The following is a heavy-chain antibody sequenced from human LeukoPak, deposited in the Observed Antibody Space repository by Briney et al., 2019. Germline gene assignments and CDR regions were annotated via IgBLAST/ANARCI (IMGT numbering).Heavy chain of an antibody. D-gene: IGHD3-3*01. Sequence: SETLSLTCSVSGGSISSYYWSWIRQPPGKGLEWIGYIYYSGSTNYNPPLKSRVTISVDTSKNQFSLKLSSVTAADTAVYYCARGYYDFWSGRTKYYFDYWGQGTLVTVSS. CDR3: ARGYYDFWSGRTKYYFDY. CDR1: GGSISSYY. CDR2: IYYSGST. V-gene: IGHV4-59*08. J-gene: IGHJ4*02.